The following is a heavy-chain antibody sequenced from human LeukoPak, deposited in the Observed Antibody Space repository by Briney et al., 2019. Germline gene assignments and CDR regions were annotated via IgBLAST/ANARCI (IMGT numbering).Heavy chain of an antibody. CDR1: GFTVSSNY. V-gene: IGHV3-53*01. CDR3: ARVRYYYGSGSYYNHDY. J-gene: IGHJ4*02. CDR2: IYSGGST. D-gene: IGHD3-10*01. Sequence: GGSLRLSCAASGFTVSSNYMSWVRQAPGKGLEWVSVIYSGGSTYYADSVKGRFTIPRDNSKNTLYLQMNSLRAEDTAVYYCARVRYYYGSGSYYNHDYWGQGTLVTVSS.